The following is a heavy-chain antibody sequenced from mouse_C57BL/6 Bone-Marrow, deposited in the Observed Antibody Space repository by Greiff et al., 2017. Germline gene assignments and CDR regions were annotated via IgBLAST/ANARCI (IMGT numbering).Heavy chain of an antibody. J-gene: IGHJ3*01. D-gene: IGHD2-2*01. CDR3: ARLYGYDAAD. V-gene: IGHV1-64*01. CDR2: IHPNSGST. CDR1: GYTFTSYW. Sequence: QVQLQQPGAELVKPGASVKLSCKASGYTFTSYWMHWVKQRPGQGLEWIGMIHPNSGSTNYNEKFKSKATLTVDKSSSTAYMQLSSLTSEDSAVYYCARLYGYDAADWGQGTLVTVSA.